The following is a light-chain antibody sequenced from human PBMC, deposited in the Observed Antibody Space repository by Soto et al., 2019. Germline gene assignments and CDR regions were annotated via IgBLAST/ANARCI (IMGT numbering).Light chain of an antibody. CDR2: GAS. CDR1: QSVSGN. Sequence: EIVMTQSPATLSVSPGERATLSCRASQSVSGNLAWYQQKPGQAPRILIYGASTRATGIPARFSGGGCGTEFTLTISSLQSEDFAVYYCQQYNNWPPLTFGGGTKVEIK. J-gene: IGKJ4*01. CDR3: QQYNNWPPLT. V-gene: IGKV3-15*01.